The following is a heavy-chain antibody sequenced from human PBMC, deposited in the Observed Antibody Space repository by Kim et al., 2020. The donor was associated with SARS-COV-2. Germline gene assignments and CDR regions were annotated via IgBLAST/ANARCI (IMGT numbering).Heavy chain of an antibody. CDR2: ISSSCSTI. CDR3: ARVGRSPPLVYYYYYMDV. J-gene: IGHJ6*03. CDR1: GFTFSDYY. V-gene: IGHV3-11*01. D-gene: IGHD2-15*01. Sequence: GGSLRLSCAASGFTFSDYYMSWIRQAPGKGLEWVSYISSSCSTIYYADSVKGRFTISRDNAKNSLYLQMNSLRAEDTAVYYCARVGRSPPLVYYYYYMDVWGKGATVTVSS.